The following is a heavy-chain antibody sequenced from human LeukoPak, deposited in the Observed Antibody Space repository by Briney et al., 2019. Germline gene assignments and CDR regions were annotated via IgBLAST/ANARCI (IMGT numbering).Heavy chain of an antibody. D-gene: IGHD3-16*02. J-gene: IGHJ4*02. CDR2: ITGSGGGT. CDR3: AKDPGGLRLGELSTFDY. Sequence: GGSLRLSCAASGFTFDSYTMTWLRQAPGRGLEWVSTITGSGGGTYYADSVKGRFTISRDNSKNTLYLQMNSLRAEDTAVYYCAKDPGGLRLGELSTFDYWGQGTLVTVSS. V-gene: IGHV3-23*01. CDR1: GFTFDSYT.